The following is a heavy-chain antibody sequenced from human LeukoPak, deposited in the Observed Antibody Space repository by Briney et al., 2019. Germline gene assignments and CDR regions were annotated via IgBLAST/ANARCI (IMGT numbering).Heavy chain of an antibody. J-gene: IGHJ4*02. CDR2: INPNSGGT. D-gene: IGHD3-22*01. CDR1: GYTFTGCY. V-gene: IGHV1-2*02. Sequence: ASVKVSCKASGYTFTGCYMHWVRQAPGQGLEWMGWINPNSGGTNYAQKFQGRVTMTRDTSISTAYMELSRLRSDDTAVYYCARERSSGYYYPTSGNDYWGQGTLVTVSS. CDR3: ARERSSGYYYPTSGNDY.